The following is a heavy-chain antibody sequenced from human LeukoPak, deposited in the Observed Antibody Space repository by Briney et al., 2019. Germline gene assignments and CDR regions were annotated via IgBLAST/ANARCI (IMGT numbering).Heavy chain of an antibody. CDR2: MFYSGSA. V-gene: IGHV4-59*01. Sequence: SETLSLTCTDSGDSISTYGWSWIRQPPGKGLEWIGYMFYSGSANYNPSLKSRVTISVDTSKNQFSLRLSSVTAADTAVYYCASLITSSGDCSDAFATWGQGTMVTVSS. J-gene: IGHJ3*02. D-gene: IGHD2-21*02. CDR3: ASLITSSGDCSDAFAT. CDR1: GDSISTYG.